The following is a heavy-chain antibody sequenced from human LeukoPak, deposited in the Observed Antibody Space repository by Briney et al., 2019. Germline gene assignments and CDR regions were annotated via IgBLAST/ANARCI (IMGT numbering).Heavy chain of an antibody. CDR2: INHSGST. J-gene: IGHJ4*02. CDR1: GGSFSGYY. Sequence: PSETLSLTCAVYGGSFSGYYWSWIRQPPGKGLEWIGEINHSGSTNYNPSLKSRVTISVDTSKNQFSLKLSSVTAADTAVYYCASYYYDSSGYYSVYWGQGTLVTVSS. D-gene: IGHD3-22*01. V-gene: IGHV4-34*01. CDR3: ASYYYDSSGYYSVY.